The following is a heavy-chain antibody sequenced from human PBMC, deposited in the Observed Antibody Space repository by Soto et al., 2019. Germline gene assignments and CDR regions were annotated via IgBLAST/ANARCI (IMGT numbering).Heavy chain of an antibody. J-gene: IGHJ6*02. V-gene: IGHV1-18*01. D-gene: IGHD2-21*01. CDR1: GYIFTDYG. CDR3: ARKPYSHFYGMDV. CDR2: IIPYNDNT. Sequence: QVQLVQSGVEVKKPGASVKVSCKASGYIFTDYGINWVRLAPGQGLEWMGWIIPYNDNTNYAENFQGRVTLTADTSTNTVYLDLRSLTTDDTGVYFCARKPYSHFYGMDVWGQGTSVTVSS.